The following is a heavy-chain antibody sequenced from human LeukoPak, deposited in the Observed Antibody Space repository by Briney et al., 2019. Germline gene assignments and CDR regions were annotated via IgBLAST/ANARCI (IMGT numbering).Heavy chain of an antibody. CDR1: GYTFTNYG. Sequence: ASVKVSCKASGYTFTNYGISWVRQAPGQGLEWMGWISTYNGNTNYAEKFQGRVTMTTDASTSTAYMELRGLRSDDTAVYYCTRDHMLRSAAGTLDYWGQGTLVTVSS. D-gene: IGHD6-19*01. CDR2: ISTYNGNT. CDR3: TRDHMLRSAAGTLDY. V-gene: IGHV1-18*01. J-gene: IGHJ4*02.